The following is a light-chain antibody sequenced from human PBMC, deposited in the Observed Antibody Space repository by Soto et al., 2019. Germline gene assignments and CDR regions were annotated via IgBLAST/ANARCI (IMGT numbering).Light chain of an antibody. V-gene: IGKV3-11*01. J-gene: IGKJ2*01. CDR3: QQRSNWPRFT. Sequence: EIVLTQSPATLSLSPGERATLSCRASQSVSNYLAWYQQRPGQAPRLLLSDASNRATGIPARFSGSGSGTDFTLTISSLEPEDFAVYYCQQRSNWPRFTFGQGTKLDIK. CDR2: DAS. CDR1: QSVSNY.